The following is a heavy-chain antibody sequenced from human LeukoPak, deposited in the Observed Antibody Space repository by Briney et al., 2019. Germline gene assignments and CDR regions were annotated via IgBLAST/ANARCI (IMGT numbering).Heavy chain of an antibody. D-gene: IGHD3-9*01. V-gene: IGHV4-59*08. Sequence: PSETLSLTCTVSGDSIKNYYWIWIRQSPGKGLEWIGYIYYSGSTYYNPSLKSRVTMSVDASKNQFSLKLNSVTAADTAVYYCARKLQALLTGNPPPDYGGQETLVPVPP. CDR2: IYYSGST. CDR1: GDSIKNYY. J-gene: IGHJ4*02. CDR3: ARKLQALLTGNPPPDY.